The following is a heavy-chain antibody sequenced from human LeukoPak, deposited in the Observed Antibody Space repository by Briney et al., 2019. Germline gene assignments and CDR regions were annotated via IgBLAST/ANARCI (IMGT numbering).Heavy chain of an antibody. J-gene: IGHJ4*02. V-gene: IGHV3-9*01. Sequence: GGSLRLSCAASGFTFDDYAMHWVRQAPGKGLEWVSGISWNSGSIGYADSVKGRFTISRDNAKNSLYLQMNSLRAEDTALYYCARRRVGGAGYNQADYYFDYWGQGTLVTVSS. D-gene: IGHD5-24*01. CDR1: GFTFDDYA. CDR2: ISWNSGSI. CDR3: ARRRVGGAGYNQADYYFDY.